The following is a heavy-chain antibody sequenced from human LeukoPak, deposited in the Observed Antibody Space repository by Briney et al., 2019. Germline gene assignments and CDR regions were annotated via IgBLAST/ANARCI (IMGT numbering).Heavy chain of an antibody. CDR3: ARKGSYHNSGYSIDY. Sequence: GGSLKISCKAPGYSLINHSIGWVRQLHGKGLDWMGIIYPGNADATSSPSFQGHVTISADKSTTTVYLQWSSLKASDTAMYYCARKGSYHNSGYSIDYWGQGTLVTVSS. CDR2: IYPGNADA. J-gene: IGHJ4*02. V-gene: IGHV5-51*01. CDR1: GYSLINHS. D-gene: IGHD3-22*01.